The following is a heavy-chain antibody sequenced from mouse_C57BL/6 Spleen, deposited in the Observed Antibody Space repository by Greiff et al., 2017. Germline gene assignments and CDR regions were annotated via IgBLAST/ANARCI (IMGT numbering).Heavy chain of an antibody. CDR1: GYSITSGYY. V-gene: IGHV3-6*01. CDR3: ARGDYDAY. D-gene: IGHD2-4*01. CDR2: ISYDGSN. Sequence: EVKLQESGPGLVKPSQSLSLTCSVTGYSITSGYYWNWIRQFPGNKLEWMGYISYDGSNNYKPSLKNRISITRDTSKNQFFLKLNSVTTEDTATYYCARGDYDAYWGQGTLVTVSA. J-gene: IGHJ3*01.